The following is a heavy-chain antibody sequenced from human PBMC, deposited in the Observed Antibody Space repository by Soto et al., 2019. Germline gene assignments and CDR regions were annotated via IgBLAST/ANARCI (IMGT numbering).Heavy chain of an antibody. D-gene: IGHD3-3*01. J-gene: IGHJ6*02. CDR2: IIPIFGIG. V-gene: IGHV1-69*01. CDR3: ERSAIPLFALVSIPPLYYSEMDV. Sequence: QVQLVQSGAEVKKPGSSVKVSCKASGGTFNRYAISWVRQAPGQGLEWMGGIIPIFGIGNDAQRFQGRVTITADEATGTAYMELSSLRTEDTGVYYCERSAIPLFALVSIPPLYYSEMDVGGQGTKVTDSS. CDR1: GGTFNRYA.